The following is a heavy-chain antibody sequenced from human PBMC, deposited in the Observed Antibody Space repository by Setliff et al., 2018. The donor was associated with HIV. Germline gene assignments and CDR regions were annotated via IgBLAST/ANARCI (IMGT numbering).Heavy chain of an antibody. Sequence: GESLKISCKGSGYSFTNYWIGWVRQMPGKGLEWMGIIYPGDSDTRYSPSFQGQVTISADESISTAYLQWSSLKASDTAMYYCARLSGLYYYDSSGYYYGHYFDYWGQGTLVTVSS. CDR3: ARLSGLYYYDSSGYYYGHYFDY. J-gene: IGHJ4*02. CDR1: GYSFTNYW. V-gene: IGHV5-51*01. CDR2: IYPGDSDT. D-gene: IGHD3-22*01.